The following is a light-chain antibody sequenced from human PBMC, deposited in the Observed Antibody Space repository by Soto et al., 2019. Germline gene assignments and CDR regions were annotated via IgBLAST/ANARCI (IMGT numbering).Light chain of an antibody. CDR3: QQYNTYPYT. CDR2: DAS. V-gene: IGKV1-5*01. CDR1: QSIRSW. J-gene: IGKJ2*01. Sequence: DIQVTQCPSTLSASVGDRVTITCRASQSIRSWLAWYQQKPGKAPKRLIYDASSLESGVPSRFSGSGSGTEFSLTISSLQPDDFATYFCQQYNTYPYTFGQGTKLEIK.